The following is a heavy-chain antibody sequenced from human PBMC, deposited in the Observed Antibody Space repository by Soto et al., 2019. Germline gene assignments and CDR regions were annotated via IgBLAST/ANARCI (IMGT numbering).Heavy chain of an antibody. V-gene: IGHV5-10-1*01. CDR3: ARWGGGTAMVYYYYYGMDV. Sequence: GESLKISCKGSVYSFTSYWISWVRQMPGKGLEWMGRIDPSDSYTNYSPSFQGHVTISADKSISTAYLQWSSLKASDTAMYYCARWGGGTAMVYYYYYGMDVWGQGTTVTVSS. CDR1: VYSFTSYW. J-gene: IGHJ6*02. D-gene: IGHD5-18*01. CDR2: IDPSDSYT.